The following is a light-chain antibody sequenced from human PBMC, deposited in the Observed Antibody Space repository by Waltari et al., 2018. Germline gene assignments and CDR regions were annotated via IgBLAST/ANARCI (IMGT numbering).Light chain of an antibody. V-gene: IGKV1-39*01. CDR3: QQSYSTPYT. J-gene: IGKJ2*01. CDR1: QSISSY. CDR2: ASS. Sequence: DIQMTASPFSLPASVGDRVTITCRPSQSISSYLNWYQQKSGKAPKLLIYASSSLQSGVPSRFSGSGSGTDFTHTISSLRPVDCATYYWQQSYSTPYTLGRGTKLEIK.